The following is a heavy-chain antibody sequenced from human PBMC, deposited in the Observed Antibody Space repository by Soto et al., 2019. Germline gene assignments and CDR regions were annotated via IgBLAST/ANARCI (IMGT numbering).Heavy chain of an antibody. Sequence: SVKVSCKASGFTFASSAVQWVRQARGQRLEWIGWIVVGSGNTNYAQKFQERVTITRDMSTSTAYMELSSLRSEDTAVCYCAASGYGGNSFDYWGQGTLVTVSS. V-gene: IGHV1-58*01. J-gene: IGHJ4*02. CDR2: IVVGSGNT. CDR3: AASGYGGNSFDY. CDR1: GFTFASSA. D-gene: IGHD4-17*01.